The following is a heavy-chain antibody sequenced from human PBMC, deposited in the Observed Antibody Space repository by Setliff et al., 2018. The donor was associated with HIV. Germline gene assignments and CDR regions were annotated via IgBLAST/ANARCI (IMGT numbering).Heavy chain of an antibody. Sequence: ASVKVSCKASGYSFSSYGISWVRQAPGQALEWMGWISTDNHKTNYAQRLQDRVKMTSDTSTTTAYMELMSLRSDDTAVYYCARDGCSGQRCYLFNWFDPWGQGTLVTVSS. J-gene: IGHJ5*02. D-gene: IGHD2-15*01. CDR2: ISTDNHKT. V-gene: IGHV1-18*01. CDR1: GYSFSSYG. CDR3: ARDGCSGQRCYLFNWFDP.